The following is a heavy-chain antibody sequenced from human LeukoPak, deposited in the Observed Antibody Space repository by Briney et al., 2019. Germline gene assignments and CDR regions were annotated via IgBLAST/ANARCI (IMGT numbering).Heavy chain of an antibody. J-gene: IGHJ6*02. V-gene: IGHV3-33*01. CDR2: IWYDGSNK. CDR1: GFTFSSYG. Sequence: GRSLRLSCAASGFTFSSYGMHWVRQAPGKGLEWVAVIWYDGSNKYYADSVKGRFTISRDNSKNTLYLQMNSLRAEDTAVYYCARDDKGIVVVPAAYYYYGMDVWGQGATVTVSS. D-gene: IGHD2-2*01. CDR3: ARDDKGIVVVPAAYYYYGMDV.